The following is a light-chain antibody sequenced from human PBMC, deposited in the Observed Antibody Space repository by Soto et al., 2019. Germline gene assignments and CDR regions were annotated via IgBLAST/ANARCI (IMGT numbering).Light chain of an antibody. CDR2: GAS. CDR1: QSVSSN. V-gene: IGKV3-15*01. Sequence: EIVMTQSPATLSVSPGERATLSCRASQSVSSNLAWYQQKPGQAPRLLIYGASTRATCIPARFSGSGSGTEFTLTISSLQSEDFAVHYCQQYNNWPRTFGQGTQLEIK. J-gene: IGKJ5*01. CDR3: QQYNNWPRT.